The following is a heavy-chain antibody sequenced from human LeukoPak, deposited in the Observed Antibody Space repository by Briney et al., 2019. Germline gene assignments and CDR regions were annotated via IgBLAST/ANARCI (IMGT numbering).Heavy chain of an antibody. CDR1: GASISTSTYY. Sequence: SETLSLTCTVSGASISTSTYYWGWVRQPPGKGLEWIGNIYYSGTTYYNPSLKSRVTISEDSSRSRFSLMLNSATAADTAIYFCARQVSEYYYHYMDVWGEGTTVIVSS. V-gene: IGHV4-39*01. J-gene: IGHJ6*03. CDR2: IYYSGTT. CDR3: ARQVSEYYYHYMDV.